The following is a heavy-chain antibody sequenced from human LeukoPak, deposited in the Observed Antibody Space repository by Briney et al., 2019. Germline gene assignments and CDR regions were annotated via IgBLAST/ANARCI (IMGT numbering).Heavy chain of an antibody. J-gene: IGHJ4*02. CDR1: GRSISITGSH. V-gene: IGHV4-39*01. CDR3: ARLQGSGSPPFDC. D-gene: IGHD3-10*01. CDR2: IYYSGGN. Sequence: SETQSLMCPLSGRSISITGSHWTWIRQPPWRGLEWFGSIYYSGGNYYNPSLKSRVTISVDTSKNQFSLTVNSVTAADTAVYYCARLQGSGSPPFDCWGQGILVTVSS.